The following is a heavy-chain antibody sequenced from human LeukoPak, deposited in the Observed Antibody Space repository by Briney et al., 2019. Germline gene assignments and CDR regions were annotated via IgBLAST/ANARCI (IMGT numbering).Heavy chain of an antibody. CDR1: GYTFTSYD. Sequence: ASVKVSCKASGYTFTSYDINWVRRATGQGLEWMGWMNPNSGNTGYAQKFQGRVTMTRNTSISTAYMELSSLRSEDTAVYYCARGEYSSSSAAVDYWGQGTLVTVSS. CDR3: ARGEYSSSSAAVDY. J-gene: IGHJ4*02. D-gene: IGHD6-6*01. CDR2: MNPNSGNT. V-gene: IGHV1-8*01.